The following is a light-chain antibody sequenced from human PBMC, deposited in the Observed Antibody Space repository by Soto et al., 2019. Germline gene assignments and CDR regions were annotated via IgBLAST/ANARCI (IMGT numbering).Light chain of an antibody. CDR2: DAS. J-gene: IGKJ1*01. Sequence: DIQTTQSHSTLSASVGDRVTITCRASQSIRSWLAWYQQKPGQAPKLLIYDASSLESGVPSRFSGSGSGTEFTLTISSLQPDDFATYYCQQYNSYLWTFGQGTKVDIK. CDR3: QQYNSYLWT. CDR1: QSIRSW. V-gene: IGKV1-5*01.